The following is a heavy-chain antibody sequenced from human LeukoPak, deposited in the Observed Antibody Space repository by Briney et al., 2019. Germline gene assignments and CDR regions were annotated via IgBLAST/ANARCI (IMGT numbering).Heavy chain of an antibody. Sequence: SETLSLTCTVSGGSISSGSYYWSWIRQPAGKGLEWIGRIYTSGSTNYNPSLKSRVTISVDTSKNQFSLKLSSVTAADTAVYYCARAAADIVVVPAANGLGAFDIWGQGTMVTVSS. CDR3: ARAAADIVVVPAANGLGAFDI. J-gene: IGHJ3*02. CDR1: GGSISSGSYY. CDR2: IYTSGST. D-gene: IGHD2-2*01. V-gene: IGHV4-61*02.